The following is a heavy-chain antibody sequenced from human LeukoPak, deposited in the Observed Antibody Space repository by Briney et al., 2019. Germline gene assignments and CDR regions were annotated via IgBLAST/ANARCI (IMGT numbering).Heavy chain of an antibody. CDR2: IYYSGAT. J-gene: IGHJ4*02. V-gene: IGHV4-31*03. CDR3: ASTHDYYGSGSYLFYFDY. Sequence: PSETLSLTCTVSGGSINNDGYYWSWICQHPGKGLEWIGYIYYSGATYYNPSLKSRVTISADTSKNQFSLKLSSVTAADTAVYYCASTHDYYGSGSYLFYFDYWGQGTPVTVSS. CDR1: GGSINNDGYY. D-gene: IGHD3-10*01.